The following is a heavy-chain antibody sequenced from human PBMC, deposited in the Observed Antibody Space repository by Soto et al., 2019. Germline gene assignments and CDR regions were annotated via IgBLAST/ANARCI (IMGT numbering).Heavy chain of an antibody. CDR2: ISSSSSYI. J-gene: IGHJ6*01. Sequence: GGSLRLSCAASGFTFSSYSMNWVRQAPGKGLEWVSSISSSSSYIYYADSVKGRFTISRDNAKNSLYLQMNSLRAEDTAVYYCARDGDYYGSGSPWRKVYYYYGGRAVWGQGTTVTVSS. V-gene: IGHV3-21*01. CDR1: GFTFSSYS. CDR3: ARDGDYYGSGSPWRKVYYYYGGRAV. D-gene: IGHD3-10*01.